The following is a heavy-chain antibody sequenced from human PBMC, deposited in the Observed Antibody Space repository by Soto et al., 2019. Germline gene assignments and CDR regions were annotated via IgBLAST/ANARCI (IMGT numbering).Heavy chain of an antibody. V-gene: IGHV3-23*01. CDR3: AKDLSYDSSGYYGGAFDI. J-gene: IGHJ3*02. D-gene: IGHD3-22*01. Sequence: GWSLRLSCAASGFTFSSYAMSWVRQAPGKGLEWVSAISGSGGSTYYADSVKGRFTISRDNSKNTLYLQMNSLRAEDTAVYYCAKDLSYDSSGYYGGAFDIWGQGTMVTASS. CDR2: ISGSGGST. CDR1: GFTFSSYA.